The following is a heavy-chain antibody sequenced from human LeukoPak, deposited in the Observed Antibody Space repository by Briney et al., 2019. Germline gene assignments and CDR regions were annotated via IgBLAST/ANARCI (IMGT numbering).Heavy chain of an antibody. V-gene: IGHV4-39*07. CDR2: IYYSGST. CDR3: AREQQLVNPYYMDV. Sequence: PPETLSLTCTVSGGSISSSSYYWGWIRQPPGKGLEWIGSIYYSGSTYYNPSLKSRVTISVDTSKNQFSLKLSSVTAADTAVYYCAREQQLVNPYYMDVWGKGTTVTVSS. J-gene: IGHJ6*03. D-gene: IGHD6-13*01. CDR1: GGSISSSSYY.